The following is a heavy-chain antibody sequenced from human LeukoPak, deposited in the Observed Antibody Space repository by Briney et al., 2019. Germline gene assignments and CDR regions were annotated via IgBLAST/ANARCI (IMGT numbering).Heavy chain of an antibody. CDR1: GFTFNSYW. CDR3: ARGGDAYDYSYYYYMDV. J-gene: IGHJ6*03. Sequence: VGSLRLSCAASGFTFNSYWMHWVRQAPGKGLVWVSHINSDGTSTSYADSVKGRFTVSRDNAKSTLYLQMNSLRAEDTAVYYCARGGDAYDYSYYYYMDVWGKGTTVTVSS. CDR2: INSDGTST. V-gene: IGHV3-74*01. D-gene: IGHD5-24*01.